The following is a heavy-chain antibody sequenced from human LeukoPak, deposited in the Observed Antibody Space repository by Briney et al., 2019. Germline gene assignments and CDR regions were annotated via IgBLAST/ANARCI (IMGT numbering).Heavy chain of an antibody. V-gene: IGHV3-23*01. CDR2: ISGSGGST. D-gene: IGHD3-22*01. Sequence: PGGSLRLSCAASGFTFSSYAMSWVRQAPGKGREWVSAISGSGGSTYYADSVKGRFTISRDNSKKTLYLQMNSPRDEDTAVYYCAKASYYYDSSGCYNYWGQGTLVTVSS. J-gene: IGHJ4*02. CDR1: GFTFSSYA. CDR3: AKASYYYDSSGCYNY.